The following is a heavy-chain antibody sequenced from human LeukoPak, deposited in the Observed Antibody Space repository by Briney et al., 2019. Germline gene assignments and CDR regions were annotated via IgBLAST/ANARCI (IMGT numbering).Heavy chain of an antibody. CDR3: AKRARDGQNSPIDC. V-gene: IGHV3-23*01. Sequence: GGSLRLSCAASGFTLSSYAMGWVRQPPGKGLEWVSGIIGTSGSTFHPASVKGRFTISRDTSNNTLYLQMDRPEAEDTAVYYCAKRARDGQNSPIDCWGQGTLATVSS. CDR1: GFTLSSYA. J-gene: IGHJ4*02. D-gene: IGHD5-24*01. CDR2: IIGTSGST.